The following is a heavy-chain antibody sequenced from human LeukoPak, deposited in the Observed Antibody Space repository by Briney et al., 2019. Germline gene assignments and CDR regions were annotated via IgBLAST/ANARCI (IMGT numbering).Heavy chain of an antibody. V-gene: IGHV3-20*01. D-gene: IGHD6-13*01. CDR2: INRNGGST. CDR1: GFTFDDYG. Sequence: GGTLRLSCAASGFTFDDYGMSWVCQAPAKGQEWVSGINRNGGSTGYADSVKGRFTISRDNAKNSLYLQMNSLRAEDRALYHCARDGIAAAGSYYYYGMDVWGQGTTVTVSS. J-gene: IGHJ6*02. CDR3: ARDGIAAAGSYYYYGMDV.